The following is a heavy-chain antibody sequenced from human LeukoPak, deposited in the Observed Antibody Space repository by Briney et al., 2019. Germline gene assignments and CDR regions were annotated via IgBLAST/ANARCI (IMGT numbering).Heavy chain of an antibody. CDR3: ARHARHAPFDY. CDR1: GYSISSGYY. D-gene: IGHD2-2*01. CDR2: IYHSGST. J-gene: IGHJ4*02. Sequence: SETLSLTCAVSGYSISSGYYWGWIRQPPGKGLEWIGSIYHSGSTYYNPPLKSRVTISVDTSKNQFSLKLSSVTAADTAVYYCARHARHAPFDYWGQGTLVTVSS. V-gene: IGHV4-38-2*01.